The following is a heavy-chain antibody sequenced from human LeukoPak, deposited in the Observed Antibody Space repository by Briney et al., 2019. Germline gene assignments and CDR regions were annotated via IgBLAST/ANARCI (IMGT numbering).Heavy chain of an antibody. J-gene: IGHJ4*02. Sequence: SVKVSCKASGGTFSSYAISWVRQAPGQGLEWMGRIIPILGIANYAQKFQGRVTITADKSTSTAYTELSSLRSEDTAVYYCARGPPRGSGYYPYYFDYWGQGTLVTVSS. CDR3: ARGPPRGSGYYPYYFDY. D-gene: IGHD3-22*01. V-gene: IGHV1-69*04. CDR2: IIPILGIA. CDR1: GGTFSSYA.